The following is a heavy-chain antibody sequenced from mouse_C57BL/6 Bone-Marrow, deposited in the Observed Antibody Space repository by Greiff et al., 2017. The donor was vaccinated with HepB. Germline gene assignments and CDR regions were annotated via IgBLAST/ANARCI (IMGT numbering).Heavy chain of an antibody. Sequence: QVQLQQSGAELARPGASVKLSCKASGYTFTSYGISWVKQRTGQGLEWIGEIYPRSGNTYYNEKFKGKATLTADKSSSTAYMELRSLTSEDSAVYVCTYLRVFLGYWGQGTTLTVSS. D-gene: IGHD1-1*01. CDR3: TYLRVFLGY. CDR2: IYPRSGNT. CDR1: GYTFTSYG. J-gene: IGHJ2*01. V-gene: IGHV1-81*01.